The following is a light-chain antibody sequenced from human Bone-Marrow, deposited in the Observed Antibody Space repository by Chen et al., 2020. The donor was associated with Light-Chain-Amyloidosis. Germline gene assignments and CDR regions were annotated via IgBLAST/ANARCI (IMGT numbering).Light chain of an antibody. CDR2: RDT. V-gene: IGLV3-25*03. CDR3: QSADSSGTYEVI. J-gene: IGLJ2*01. CDR1: ALSTKY. Sequence: YELPQPPSVSVSPGQPARITCPGDALSTKYAHWSQQEPGQAPVLVIHRDTEWPSGISERFSGSSSGTTATLTISGVQAEDEADYHCQSADSSGTYEVIFGGGTKLTVL.